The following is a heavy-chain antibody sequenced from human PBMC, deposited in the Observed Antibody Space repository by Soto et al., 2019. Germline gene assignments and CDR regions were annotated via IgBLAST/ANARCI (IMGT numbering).Heavy chain of an antibody. J-gene: IGHJ6*02. V-gene: IGHV4-4*02. D-gene: IGHD2-2*01. CDR2: IYHSGST. CDR1: GGSISSSNW. CDR3: ARDRIRYCSSTSCKYYGMDV. Sequence: SETLSLTCAVSGGSISSSNWWSWVRQPPGKGLEWIGEIYHSGSTNYNPSLKSRVTISVDKSKNQFSLKLSSVTAADTAVYYCARDRIRYCSSTSCKYYGMDVWGQGTTVTVSS.